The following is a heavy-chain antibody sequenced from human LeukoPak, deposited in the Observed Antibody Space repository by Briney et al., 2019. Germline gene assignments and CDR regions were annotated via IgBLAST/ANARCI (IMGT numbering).Heavy chain of an antibody. CDR2: ISSTSSTM. CDR3: ARETILAVAGDF. V-gene: IGHV3-48*01. D-gene: IGHD6-19*01. Sequence: PGGSLTLPCAASGFTFNRNNMNWVRQAPGKGLEWVSYISSTSSTMYYADSVKGRFTISRDNAKNSLYLQMNSLRADDTAVYYCARETILAVAGDFWGQGTLVTVSS. CDR1: GFTFNRNN. J-gene: IGHJ4*02.